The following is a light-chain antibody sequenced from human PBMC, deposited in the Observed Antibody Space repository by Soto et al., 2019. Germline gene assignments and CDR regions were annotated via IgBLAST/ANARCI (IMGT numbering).Light chain of an antibody. CDR2: EAS. J-gene: IGLJ1*01. CDR1: STDFVTYNR. CDR3: SSYTSDSSYV. V-gene: IGLV2-18*02. Sequence: QSALTQPPSVSGSPGQSVTISCTGTSTDFVTYNRVSWYQQPPGTAPKLIVYEASNRPSGVPDRFSGSKSGNTASLTISGLQAADEADYYCSSYTSDSSYVFGSGTKVTVL.